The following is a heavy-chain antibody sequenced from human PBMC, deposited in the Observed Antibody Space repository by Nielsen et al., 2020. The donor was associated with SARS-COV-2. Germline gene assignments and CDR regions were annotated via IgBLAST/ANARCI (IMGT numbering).Heavy chain of an antibody. CDR2: ISYDGSNK. CDR3: ARDDVYSSSWYIRGTVGAFDI. V-gene: IGHV3-30-3*01. J-gene: IGHJ3*02. Sequence: WIRQPPGKGLEWVAVISYDGSNKYYADSVKGRFTISRDNSKNTLYLQMNSLRAEDTAVYYCARDDVYSSSWYIRGTVGAFDIWGQGTMVTVS. D-gene: IGHD6-13*01.